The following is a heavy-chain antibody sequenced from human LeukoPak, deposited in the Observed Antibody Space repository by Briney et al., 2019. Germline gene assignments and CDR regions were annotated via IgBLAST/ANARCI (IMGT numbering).Heavy chain of an antibody. J-gene: IGHJ3*02. Sequence: SETLSLTCTVSGGSISSYYWSWIRQPPGKGLEWIGYIYYSGSTNYNPSLKSRVTISVDTSKNQFSLKLSSVTAADTAVYYCARPSRAWLPRGAFDIWAKGQWSPSLQ. CDR1: GGSISSYY. V-gene: IGHV4-59*12. CDR2: IYYSGST. CDR3: ARPSRAWLPRGAFDI. D-gene: IGHD6-19*01.